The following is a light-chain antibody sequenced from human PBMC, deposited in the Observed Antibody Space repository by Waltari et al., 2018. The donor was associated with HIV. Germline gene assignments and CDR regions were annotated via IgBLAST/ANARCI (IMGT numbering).Light chain of an antibody. J-gene: IGKJ2*03. Sequence: EIVMTQSPVTLSVSPGERAPLSCRASQSVSTTLAWYQQRPGQAPRVLIYGASTRATGIPARFSGSGSGTEFTLTISSLQSEDSAVYYCLQSDNWPYSFGQGTKLEIK. V-gene: IGKV3-15*01. CDR3: LQSDNWPYS. CDR2: GAS. CDR1: QSVSTT.